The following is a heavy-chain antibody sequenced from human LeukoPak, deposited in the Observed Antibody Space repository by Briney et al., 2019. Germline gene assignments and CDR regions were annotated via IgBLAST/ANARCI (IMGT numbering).Heavy chain of an antibody. D-gene: IGHD5-18*01. CDR2: ISAYNGNT. V-gene: IGHV1-18*01. Sequence: ASVKVSCEASGYTFTSYGISWVRQAPGQGLEWVGWISAYNGNTNYAQKLQGRVTMTTDTSTSTAYMELRSLRSDDTAVYYCARDSSGYSYGPPFDYWGQGTLVTVSS. CDR3: ARDSSGYSYGPPFDY. CDR1: GYTFTSYG. J-gene: IGHJ4*02.